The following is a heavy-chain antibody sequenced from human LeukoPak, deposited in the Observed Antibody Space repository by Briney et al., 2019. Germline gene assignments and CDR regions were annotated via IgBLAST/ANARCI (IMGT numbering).Heavy chain of an antibody. V-gene: IGHV1-2*02. J-gene: IGHJ4*02. CDR3: ARETEKYDSSCDLTY. D-gene: IGHD3-22*01. CDR1: GYTFTDYY. Sequence: GASVKVSCKASGYTFTDYYMHWERKSPGQRLEWMGWINPNVGGTNYTQKFQGRVTMTMYTSTSTAYMALSRLRSDDTAVYYCARETEKYDSSCDLTYWGGGTLVTVP. CDR2: INPNVGGT.